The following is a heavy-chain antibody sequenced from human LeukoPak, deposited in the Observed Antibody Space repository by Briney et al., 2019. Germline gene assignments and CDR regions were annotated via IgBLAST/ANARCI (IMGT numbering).Heavy chain of an antibody. J-gene: IGHJ4*02. D-gene: IGHD2-2*01. CDR1: GFTFDDYG. CDR2: INWNGGST. V-gene: IGHV3-20*04. CDR3: ARQLGYCSGTSCYSLSSLYYFDY. Sequence: GGSLGLSCAASGFTFDDYGMSWVRQAPGKGLEWVSDINWNGGSTGYADSVRGRFTISRDNAKNSLYLQMSSLRAEDTALYYCARQLGYCSGTSCYSLSSLYYFDYWGQGTLVTVSS.